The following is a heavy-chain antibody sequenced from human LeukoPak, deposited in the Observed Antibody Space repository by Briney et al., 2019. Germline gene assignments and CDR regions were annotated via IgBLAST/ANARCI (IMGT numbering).Heavy chain of an antibody. V-gene: IGHV3-7*01. CDR1: GLTFNKHW. Sequence: GGSLRLSCAASGLTFNKHWMIWVRQAPGKGLERVANIKEDGSEKYYVDSVKGRFTVSRDNAQHSLYLQMNSLRAEDTGVYYCVKYAMDVWGQGTTVTVSS. J-gene: IGHJ6*02. D-gene: IGHD2-2*01. CDR3: VKYAMDV. CDR2: IKEDGSEK.